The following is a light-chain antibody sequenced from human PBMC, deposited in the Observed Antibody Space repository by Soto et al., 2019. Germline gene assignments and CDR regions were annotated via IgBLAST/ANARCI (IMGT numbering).Light chain of an antibody. CDR2: AAS. CDR3: QKYSSVIT. CDR1: QGISNF. J-gene: IGKJ5*01. V-gene: IGKV1-27*01. Sequence: DIQMTQSPSSLSASVGDRVTITCRASQGISNFLAWYQQKPGKVPKLLISAASTLQSGVPSRVSGSGSGTEFTLTITSLQPEDVANYYCQKYSSVITFGQGTRLESK.